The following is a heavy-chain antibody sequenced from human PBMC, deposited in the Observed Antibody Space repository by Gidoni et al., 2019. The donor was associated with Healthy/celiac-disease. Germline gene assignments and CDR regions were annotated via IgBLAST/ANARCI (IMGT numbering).Heavy chain of an antibody. J-gene: IGHJ3*02. CDR1: GFTFDDYT. V-gene: IGHV3-43*01. Sequence: EVQLVESGGVVVQPGGSLRLSCAASGFTFDDYTMHWVRQAPGKGLEWVSLISWDGGSTYYADSVKGRFTISRDNSKNSLYLQMNSLRTEDTALYYCAKVIAAAVIWDAFDIWGQGTMVTVSS. D-gene: IGHD6-13*01. CDR2: ISWDGGST. CDR3: AKVIAAAVIWDAFDI.